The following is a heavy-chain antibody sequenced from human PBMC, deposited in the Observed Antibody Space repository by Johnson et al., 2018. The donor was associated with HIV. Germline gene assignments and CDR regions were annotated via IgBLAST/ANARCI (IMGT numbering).Heavy chain of an antibody. V-gene: IGHV3-30*04. Sequence: VQLVESGGGVVQPGGSLRLSCAASGFTFSSYAMHWVRQAPGKGLEWVAVISYDGSNKYYGDSVKGRFTISRDNSKNTLYLQMNSLKTEDTAVYYCTTPLLVGANRPSEEGYNDAFDIWGQGTMVTVSS. D-gene: IGHD1-26*01. CDR3: TTPLLVGANRPSEEGYNDAFDI. CDR1: GFTFSSYA. J-gene: IGHJ3*02. CDR2: ISYDGSNK.